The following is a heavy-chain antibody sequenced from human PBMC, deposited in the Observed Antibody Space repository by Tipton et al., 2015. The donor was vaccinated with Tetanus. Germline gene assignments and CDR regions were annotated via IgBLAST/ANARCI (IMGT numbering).Heavy chain of an antibody. CDR3: AGVTAQRTELYFDH. CDR2: VSYSGST. V-gene: IGHV4-39*07. D-gene: IGHD6-13*01. CDR1: GASISSNTYY. Sequence: TLSLTCTVSGASISSNTYYWDWIRQPPGKGLEWIASVSYSGSTYYNPSLKSRVTMFLDTSKNQISLQLTSVTAADTAVYFCAGVTAQRTELYFDHWGQGTLVTVSS. J-gene: IGHJ4*02.